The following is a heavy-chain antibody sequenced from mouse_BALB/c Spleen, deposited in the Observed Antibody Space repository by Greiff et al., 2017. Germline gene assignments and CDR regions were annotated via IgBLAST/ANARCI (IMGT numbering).Heavy chain of an antibody. CDR1: GYTFTDYN. J-gene: IGHJ4*01. V-gene: IGHV1-18*01. CDR3: ARYGNHEDYAMDY. CDR2: INPNNGGT. D-gene: IGHD2-1*01. Sequence: SGPELVKPGASVKIPCKASGYTFTDYNMDWVKQSHGKSLEWIGDINPNNGGTIYNQKFKGKATLTVDKSSSTAYMELRSLTSEDTAVYYCARYGNHEDYAMDYWGQGTSVTVSS.